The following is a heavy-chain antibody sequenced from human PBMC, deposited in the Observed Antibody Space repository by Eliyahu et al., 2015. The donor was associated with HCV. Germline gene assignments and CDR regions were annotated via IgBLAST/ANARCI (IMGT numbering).Heavy chain of an antibody. V-gene: IGHV3-15*01. Sequence: EVQLVESGGGLVKPGGSLXLSCAAXGFPFSNAWMNWVRQAPGKGLEWVGRIKSTTDGGTTQYAAPVEGRFTISRDDSKSTLYLQMNIMKTEDTAVYFCNTDKRWEGLPDFWGQGTLVTVSS. J-gene: IGHJ4*02. CDR3: NTDKRWEGLPDF. CDR1: GFPFSNAW. CDR2: IKSTTDGGTT. D-gene: IGHD1-26*01.